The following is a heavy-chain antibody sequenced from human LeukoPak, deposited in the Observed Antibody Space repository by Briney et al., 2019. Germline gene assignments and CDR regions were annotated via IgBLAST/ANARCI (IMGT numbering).Heavy chain of an antibody. CDR3: ARDRRYYDSSGYWEALGGAFDI. V-gene: IGHV3-21*01. CDR1: GFTFSSYS. Sequence: GGSLRLSCAASGFTFSSYSMNWVRQAPGKGLEWVSSISSSSSYIYYADSVKGRFTISRDNAKNSLYLQMNSLRAEDTAVYYCARDRRYYDSSGYWEALGGAFDIWGQGTMVTVSS. J-gene: IGHJ3*02. D-gene: IGHD3-22*01. CDR2: ISSSSSYI.